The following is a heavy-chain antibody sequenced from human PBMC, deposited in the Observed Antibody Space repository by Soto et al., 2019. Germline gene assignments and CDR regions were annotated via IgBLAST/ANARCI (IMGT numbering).Heavy chain of an antibody. D-gene: IGHD6-6*01. CDR2: ISSDEKIR. J-gene: IGHJ4*02. CDR3: ERGLRSVLDY. CDR1: GFIFSNFG. Sequence: PXGSLRLSCVAPGFIFSNFGRHWVRQAPGKGLEWVAVISSDEKIRQYADSVRGRFAISRDNSKNTLYLQMTSLRAEDTAIYYCERGLRSVLDYWGQGTLVTVSS. V-gene: IGHV3-33*01.